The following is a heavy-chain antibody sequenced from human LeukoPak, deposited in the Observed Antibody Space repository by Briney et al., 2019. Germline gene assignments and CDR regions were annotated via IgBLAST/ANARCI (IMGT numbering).Heavy chain of an antibody. D-gene: IGHD6-19*01. CDR2: ISHSGST. Sequence: SETLSLTCAAYGGSFSGYYWSWIRQPPGKGLEWIGEISHSGSTNYNPSLKSRVTISVDTSKNQFSLKLSSVTAADTAVYYCARGKLIAVAGLDYWGQGTLVTVSS. V-gene: IGHV4-34*01. CDR3: ARGKLIAVAGLDY. CDR1: GGSFSGYY. J-gene: IGHJ4*02.